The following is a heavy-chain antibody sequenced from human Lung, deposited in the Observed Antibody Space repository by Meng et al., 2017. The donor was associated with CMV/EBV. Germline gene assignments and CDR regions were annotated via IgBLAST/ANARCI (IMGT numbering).Heavy chain of an antibody. Sequence: GESLKIXCAASGFTFSTYWMHWVRQTPGTGLVWVSRINSDGSTTTYADSVKGRFTISRDNAKNTLYLQMSSLRAEDSAVYYCVRDGKYCSSGTCDYYIMDLXGQGXTVTVSS. CDR1: GFTFSTYW. V-gene: IGHV3-74*01. D-gene: IGHD2-15*01. CDR3: VRDGKYCSSGTCDYYIMDL. J-gene: IGHJ6*02. CDR2: INSDGSTT.